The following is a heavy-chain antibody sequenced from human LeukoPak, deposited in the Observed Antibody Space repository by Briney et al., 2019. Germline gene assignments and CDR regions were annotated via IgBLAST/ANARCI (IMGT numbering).Heavy chain of an antibody. Sequence: GGSLRLSCAASGFTFSSYAMSWVRQAPGKGLEWVSVIYSGGSTYYADSVKGRFTISRDNSKNTLYLQMNSLRAEDTAVYYCARAGYCSGGSCYGMDVWGQGTTVTVSS. CDR3: ARAGYCSGGSCYGMDV. CDR1: GFTFSSYA. D-gene: IGHD2-15*01. V-gene: IGHV3-53*01. CDR2: IYSGGST. J-gene: IGHJ6*02.